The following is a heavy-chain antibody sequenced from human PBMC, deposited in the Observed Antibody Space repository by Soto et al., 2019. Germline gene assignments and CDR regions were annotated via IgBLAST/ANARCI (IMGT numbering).Heavy chain of an antibody. CDR2: ISAYNGNT. Sequence: GASVKVSCKASGYTFTSYGISWVRQAPGQGLEWMGWISAYNGNTNYAQKLQGRVTTTTDTSTSTAYMELRSLRSDDTAVYYCARVFPRHCSSTSCYPYGMDVWGQGTTVTVSS. V-gene: IGHV1-18*01. D-gene: IGHD2-2*01. J-gene: IGHJ6*02. CDR3: ARVFPRHCSSTSCYPYGMDV. CDR1: GYTFTSYG.